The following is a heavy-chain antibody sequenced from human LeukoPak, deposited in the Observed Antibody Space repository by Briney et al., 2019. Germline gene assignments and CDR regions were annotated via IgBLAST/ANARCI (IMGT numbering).Heavy chain of an antibody. V-gene: IGHV1-69*13. CDR2: IIPIFGTA. D-gene: IGHD3-22*01. J-gene: IGHJ6*03. CDR1: GGTFSSYA. Sequence: SVKVSCKASGGTFSSYAISWVRQAPGQGLEWMGGIIPIFGTANYAQKFQGRVTITADESTGTAYMELSSLRSEDTAVYYCARDDRGYYYYYMDVWGKGTTVTVSS. CDR3: ARDDRGYYYYYMDV.